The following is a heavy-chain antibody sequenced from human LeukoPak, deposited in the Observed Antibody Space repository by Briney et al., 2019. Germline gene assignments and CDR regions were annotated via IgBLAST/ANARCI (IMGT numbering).Heavy chain of an antibody. CDR2: ISSSSSYI. D-gene: IGHD5-12*01. V-gene: IGHV3-21*01. Sequence: GGSLRLSCAASGFTFSSYSMNWVRQAPGKGLEWVSSISSSSSYIYYADSVKGRFTISRDSAKNSLYLQMKSLRAEDTAVYYCARGSTSHPRAVATSSWGQATLVTVSS. CDR1: GFTFSSYS. CDR3: ARGSTSHPRAVATSS. J-gene: IGHJ4*02.